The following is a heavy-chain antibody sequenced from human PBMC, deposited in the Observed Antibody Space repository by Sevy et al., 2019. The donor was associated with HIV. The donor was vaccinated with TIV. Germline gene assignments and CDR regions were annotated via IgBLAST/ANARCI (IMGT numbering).Heavy chain of an antibody. CDR3: TTALGDNGGFDY. V-gene: IGHV3-15*01. CDR1: GFTFSNAW. D-gene: IGHD3-16*01. CDR2: IKSKIDGGTI. J-gene: IGHJ4*02. Sequence: GGSLRLSCAASGFTFSNAWMTWVRQAPGKGLEWVGRIKSKIDGGTIDYAAPVKGRFSISREDSKTTLYLQMSSLKTEDTAVYYCTTALGDNGGFDYWGQGTLVTVSS.